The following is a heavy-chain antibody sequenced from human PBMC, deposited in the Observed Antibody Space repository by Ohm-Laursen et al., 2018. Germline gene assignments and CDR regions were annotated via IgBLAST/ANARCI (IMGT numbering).Heavy chain of an antibody. V-gene: IGHV1-8*01. CDR1: GYTFTSYD. Sequence: EASVKVSCKASGYTFTSYDINWVRQATGQGLEWMGWMNPNSGNTGYAQKFQGRVTMTRDTSISTAYMELSRLRSDDTAVYYCARVIAAAEISPYYYYGMDVWDQGTTVTVSS. D-gene: IGHD6-13*01. J-gene: IGHJ6*02. CDR2: MNPNSGNT. CDR3: ARVIAAAEISPYYYYGMDV.